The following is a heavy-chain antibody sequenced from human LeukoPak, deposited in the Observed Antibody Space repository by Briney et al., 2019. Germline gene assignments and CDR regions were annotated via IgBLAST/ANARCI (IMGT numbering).Heavy chain of an antibody. V-gene: IGHV3-7*01. Sequence: PGGSLRLSCAASGFTFSSYSMNWVRQAPGKGLEWVANIRQDGSEKHYVESVKGRFTISRDNAKNSVYLQMNSLRAEDTSVYYCAKHSNYGFNYFDYWGQGTLVTVSS. J-gene: IGHJ4*02. CDR2: IRQDGSEK. CDR3: AKHSNYGFNYFDY. D-gene: IGHD4-11*01. CDR1: GFTFSSYS.